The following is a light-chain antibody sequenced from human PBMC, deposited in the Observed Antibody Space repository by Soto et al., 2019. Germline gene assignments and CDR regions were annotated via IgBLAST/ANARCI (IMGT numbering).Light chain of an antibody. J-gene: IGKJ1*01. V-gene: IGKV3-15*01. Sequence: EVVMTQSPATLSVSPGERATLSCRAGHSSISSLAWYQQKPGQAPRLLISCASTRAAGIAARFSGSGSGTEFTLTISSLQSEDFAVYYCQHYNTWPWTFGQGTKVDIK. CDR2: CAS. CDR1: HSSISS. CDR3: QHYNTWPWT.